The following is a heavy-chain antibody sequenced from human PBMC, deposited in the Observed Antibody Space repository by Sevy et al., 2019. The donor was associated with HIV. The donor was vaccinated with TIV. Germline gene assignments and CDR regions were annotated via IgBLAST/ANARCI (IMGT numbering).Heavy chain of an antibody. Sequence: ASVKVSCKASGYIFTSYGMSWVRQAPGQGLEWMGWISAYNGNTNYAQRLQGRVTMTTDTSTSTAYMELRSLRSDDTAVYYCARTVVGATEYFDYWGQGTLVTVSS. J-gene: IGHJ4*02. CDR3: ARTVVGATEYFDY. D-gene: IGHD1-26*01. V-gene: IGHV1-18*01. CDR2: ISAYNGNT. CDR1: GYIFTSYG.